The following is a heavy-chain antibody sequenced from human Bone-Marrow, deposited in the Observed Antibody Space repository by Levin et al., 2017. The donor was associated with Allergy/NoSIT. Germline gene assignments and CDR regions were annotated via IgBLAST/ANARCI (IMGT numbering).Heavy chain of an antibody. J-gene: IGHJ2*01. Sequence: GGSLRLSCEASGFTFSSESMNWVRQAPGKGLEWVASMSRRGSFIYYADSVKGRFTISRENAQSSAFLQMTSLRDEDTAVYYCARGTATTSKYFDLWGRGTLVIVSS. CDR1: GFTFSSES. V-gene: IGHV3-21*06. D-gene: IGHD1/OR15-1a*01. CDR3: ARGTATTSKYFDL. CDR2: MSRRGSFI.